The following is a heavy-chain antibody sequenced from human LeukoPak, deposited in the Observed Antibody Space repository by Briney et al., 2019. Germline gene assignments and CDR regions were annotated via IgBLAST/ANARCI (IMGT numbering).Heavy chain of an antibody. J-gene: IGHJ4*02. D-gene: IGHD2-8*01. CDR1: GFTFSSYA. V-gene: IGHV3-23*01. CDR2: ISASGSST. CDR3: ARGGVYATYFDY. Sequence: HPGGSLRLSCAASGFTFSSYAMSWVRQAPGKGLEWVSGISASGSSTYYADSVKGRFTISRDNSKNTLYLQMNSLRAEDTAVYYCARGGVYATYFDYWGQGTLVTVSS.